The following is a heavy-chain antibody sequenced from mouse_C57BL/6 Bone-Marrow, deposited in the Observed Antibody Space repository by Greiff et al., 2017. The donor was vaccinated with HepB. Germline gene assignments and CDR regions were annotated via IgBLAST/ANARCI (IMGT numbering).Heavy chain of an antibody. CDR3: ARHGVYGFAS. D-gene: IGHD2-10*02. J-gene: IGHJ3*01. Sequence: VKLLESGPGLVAPSQSLSITCTASGFSLTSYGVHWVRQPPGQGLEWLGVIWGGGSTNYNSALMSRLSISKDNSKSQVILKMNSLHTDDTAMYYCARHGVYGFASWGQGTLVTVSA. V-gene: IGHV2-9*01. CDR2: IWGGGST. CDR1: GFSLTSYG.